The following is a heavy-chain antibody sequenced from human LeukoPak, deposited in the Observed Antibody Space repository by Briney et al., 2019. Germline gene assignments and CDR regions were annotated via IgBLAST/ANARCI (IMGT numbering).Heavy chain of an antibody. J-gene: IGHJ6*03. CDR2: MNPNSGNT. V-gene: IGHV1-8*03. Sequence: GASVTVSCKASGYTFTSYDINWVRQATGQGLEWMGWMNPNSGNTGYAQKFQGRVTITRNTSISTAYMELSSLRSEDTAVYYCATVNVEWEFGEPRVGYYYMDVWGKGTTVTVSS. CDR1: GYTFTSYD. CDR3: ATVNVEWEFGEPRVGYYYMDV. D-gene: IGHD3-10*01.